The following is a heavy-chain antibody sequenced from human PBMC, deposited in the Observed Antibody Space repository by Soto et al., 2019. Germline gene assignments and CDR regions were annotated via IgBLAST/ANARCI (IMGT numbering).Heavy chain of an antibody. J-gene: IGHJ5*02. D-gene: IGHD3-3*01. V-gene: IGHV4-34*01. Sequence: SETLSLTCAVYGGSVNGYYWNWIRQPPGKGLGWIGEIDHTGGTHYNPSLKSRVTMSVDTSKNQFSLRLSSVTAADTAIYYCATRITVFGLLIPPFDPWGQGTQVTVSS. CDR1: GGSVNGYY. CDR2: IDHTGGT. CDR3: ATRITVFGLLIPPFDP.